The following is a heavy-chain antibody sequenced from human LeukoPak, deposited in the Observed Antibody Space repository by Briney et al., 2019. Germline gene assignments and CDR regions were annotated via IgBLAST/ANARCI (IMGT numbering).Heavy chain of an antibody. CDR2: IYTSGSS. V-gene: IGHV4-61*02. D-gene: IGHD6-19*01. CDR3: AREFYSSGWETYYFDY. CDR1: GVSITSGGYY. Sequence: SETLSLTCTVSGVSITSGGYYWMWIRQPAGKGLEWIGRIYTSGSSNYNPSLKSRVTISVDTSKNQFSLKLSSVTAADTAVYYCAREFYSSGWETYYFDYWGQGTLVTVSS. J-gene: IGHJ4*02.